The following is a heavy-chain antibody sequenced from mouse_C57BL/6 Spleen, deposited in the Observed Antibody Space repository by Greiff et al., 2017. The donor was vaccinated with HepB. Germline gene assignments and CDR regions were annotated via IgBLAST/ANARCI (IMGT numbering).Heavy chain of an antibody. Sequence: QVQLKQSGPELVKPGASVKISCKASGYAFSSSWMNWVKQRPGKGLEWIGRIYPGDGDSNYNGKFKGKATLTADKSSSTAYMQLSSLTSEDSAVYFCARSGTGREVDYWGQGTTLTVSS. V-gene: IGHV1-82*01. CDR2: IYPGDGDS. CDR1: GYAFSSSW. D-gene: IGHD3-3*01. J-gene: IGHJ2*01. CDR3: ARSGTGREVDY.